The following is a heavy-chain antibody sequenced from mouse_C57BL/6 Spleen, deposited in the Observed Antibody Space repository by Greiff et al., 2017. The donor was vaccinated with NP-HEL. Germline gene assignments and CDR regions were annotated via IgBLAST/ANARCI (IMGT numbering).Heavy chain of an antibody. CDR3: ASDYYGSSAY. CDR1: GFTFSSYG. CDR2: ISSGGSYT. D-gene: IGHD1-1*01. V-gene: IGHV5-6*01. J-gene: IGHJ3*01. Sequence: EVHLVESGGDLVKPGGSLKLSCAASGFTFSSYGMSWVRQTPDKRLEWVATISSGGSYTYYPDSVKGRFTISRDNAKNTLYLQMSSLKSEDTAMYYCASDYYGSSAYWGQGTLVTVSA.